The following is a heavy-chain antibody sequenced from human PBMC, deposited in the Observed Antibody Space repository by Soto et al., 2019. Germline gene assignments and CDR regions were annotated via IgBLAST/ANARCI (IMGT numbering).Heavy chain of an antibody. CDR1: GFTFNIYG. Sequence: GGSLRLPCAASGFTFNIYGMHWVRQAPDKGLEWVALISYDGSNQYYADSVKGRFPISRDNSKNTLLLQMNSLRADDTAVYYCAKDQASGQGSSDSGGQGTLVTVSS. J-gene: IGHJ4*02. CDR2: ISYDGSNQ. CDR3: AKDQASGQGSSDS. V-gene: IGHV3-30*18.